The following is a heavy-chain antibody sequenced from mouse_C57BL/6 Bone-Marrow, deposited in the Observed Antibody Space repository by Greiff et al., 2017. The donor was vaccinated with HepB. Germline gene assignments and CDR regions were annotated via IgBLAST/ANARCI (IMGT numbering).Heavy chain of an antibody. V-gene: IGHV5-15*01. Sequence: EVHLVESGGGLVQPGGSLKLSCAASGFTFSDYGMAWVRQAPRKGPEWVAFISNLAYSIYYADTVKGRFTISRENAKNTLYLEMSSLRSEDTAMYYCARPYGYDGAWFAYWGQGTLVTVSA. D-gene: IGHD2-2*01. CDR2: ISNLAYSI. CDR3: ARPYGYDGAWFAY. CDR1: GFTFSDYG. J-gene: IGHJ3*01.